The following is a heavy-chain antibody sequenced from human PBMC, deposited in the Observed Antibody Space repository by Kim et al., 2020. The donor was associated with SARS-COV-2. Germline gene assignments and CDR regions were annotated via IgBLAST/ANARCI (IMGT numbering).Heavy chain of an antibody. Sequence: GGSLRLSCAATGFSFSSYTMNWVRQAPGKGLEWVSSISGSRDYIYYTDSVKGRFAISRDNAKNSLFLQMNSLRAEDTAVYYCVRDVLTWDPSEKNFEYWGQGTLVTVSS. V-gene: IGHV3-21*01. J-gene: IGHJ4*02. CDR3: VRDVLTWDPSEKNFEY. D-gene: IGHD1-26*01. CDR2: ISGSRDYI. CDR1: GFSFSSYT.